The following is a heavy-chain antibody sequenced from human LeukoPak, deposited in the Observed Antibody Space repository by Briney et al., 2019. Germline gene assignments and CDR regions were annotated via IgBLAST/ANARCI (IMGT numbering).Heavy chain of an antibody. V-gene: IGHV4-4*07. J-gene: IGHJ4*02. CDR2: IYTSGST. Sequence: SETLSLTCTVSGGSISSYYWSWIRQPAGKGLEWIGRIYTSGSTNYNPSLKSRVTMSVDTSKNQFSLKLSSVTAADTAVYYCARDWGRWELLGGYFDYWGQGTLVTVSS. CDR1: GGSISSYY. D-gene: IGHD1-26*01. CDR3: ARDWGRWELLGGYFDY.